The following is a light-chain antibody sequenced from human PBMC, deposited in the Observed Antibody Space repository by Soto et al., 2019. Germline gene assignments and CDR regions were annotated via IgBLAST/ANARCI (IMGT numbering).Light chain of an antibody. J-gene: IGKJ5*01. CDR2: GAS. CDR1: QSVSNNY. V-gene: IGKV3-20*01. Sequence: VLTNSAGPVSLSPGERATLSCGASQSVSNNYLAWYQQKPGQAPRLVIYGASNRATGIPDRFSGSGSGTDFTLTISRLEPQDFAVYYCQQYNNWPPMTFGQGTRLEIK. CDR3: QQYNNWPPMT.